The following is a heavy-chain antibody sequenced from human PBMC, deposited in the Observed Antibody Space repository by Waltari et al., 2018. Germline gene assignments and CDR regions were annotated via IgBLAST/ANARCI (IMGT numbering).Heavy chain of an antibody. CDR1: GFTFSTYA. CDR2: ISSHGGGT. V-gene: IGHV3-64*01. CDR3: ARLGYEVGSWYFDL. D-gene: IGHD1-26*01. J-gene: IGHJ2*01. Sequence: EVQLVESGGGWVQPGGSLRLSCTASGFTFSTYAIHWVRQAPGKGLEYVSAISSHGGGTYYTNSVKCRFTISRDNSKNTVFLQMGSLRAEDMAVYYCARLGYEVGSWYFDLWGRGTLVTVSS.